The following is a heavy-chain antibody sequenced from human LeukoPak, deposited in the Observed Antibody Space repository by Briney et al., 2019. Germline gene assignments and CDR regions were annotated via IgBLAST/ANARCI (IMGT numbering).Heavy chain of an antibody. Sequence: GGSLRLSCVASGLPIADFAMHWVRQAPGKGLEWVSLISGDGVSTFYADSVKGRFSISRDNSKNSLYLEMDSLRTEDAAMYYCAKESGKFDYWGQGTLVAVSS. V-gene: IGHV3-43*02. CDR1: GLPIADFA. J-gene: IGHJ4*02. CDR3: AKESGKFDY. CDR2: ISGDGVST.